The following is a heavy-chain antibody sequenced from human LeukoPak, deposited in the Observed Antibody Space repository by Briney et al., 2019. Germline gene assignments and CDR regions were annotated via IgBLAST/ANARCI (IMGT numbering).Heavy chain of an antibody. CDR2: IYPGDSDT. V-gene: IGHV5-51*01. J-gene: IGHJ3*02. CDR3: ASPHGYCSSTSCYGRGDAFDI. Sequence: GESLKISCKGSGYSFTSYWIGWVRQMPGKGLEWMGIIYPGDSDTRYSPSFQGQVTISADKSISTAYLQRSSLKASDTAMYYCASPHGYCSSTSCYGRGDAFDIWGQGTMVTVSS. D-gene: IGHD2-2*03. CDR1: GYSFTSYW.